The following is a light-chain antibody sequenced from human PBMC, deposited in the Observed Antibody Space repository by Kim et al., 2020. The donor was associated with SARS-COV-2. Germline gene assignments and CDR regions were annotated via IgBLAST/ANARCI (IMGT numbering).Light chain of an antibody. Sequence: SYELTQPPSVSVSPGQTARITCSGDALPKQYAYWYQQKPGQAPVLVIYKDNERPSGIPERFSGSSSGTTVTLTISGVQAEDEADYYCQSADSSGASWVFG. J-gene: IGLJ3*02. CDR2: KDN. V-gene: IGLV3-25*03. CDR3: QSADSSGASWV. CDR1: ALPKQY.